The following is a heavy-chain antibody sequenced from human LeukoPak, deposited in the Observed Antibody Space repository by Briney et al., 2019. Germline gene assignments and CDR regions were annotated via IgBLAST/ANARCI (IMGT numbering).Heavy chain of an antibody. D-gene: IGHD2-21*02. CDR2: IYSGGST. J-gene: IGHJ3*02. V-gene: IGHV3-53*01. CDR1: GFTVSSNY. CDR3: ARLGDIDAFDI. Sequence: GGSQRLSCAASGFTVSSNYMSWVRQAPGKGLEWVSVIYSGGSTYYADSVKGRFTISRDNSKNTLYLQMNSLRAEGTAVYYCARLGDIDAFDIWGQGTMVTVSS.